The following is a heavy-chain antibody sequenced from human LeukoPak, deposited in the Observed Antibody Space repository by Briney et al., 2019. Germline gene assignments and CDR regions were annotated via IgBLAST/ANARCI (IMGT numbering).Heavy chain of an antibody. CDR1: GFTFSSYG. D-gene: IGHD2-15*01. CDR2: IWYDGTNT. CDR3: ARDFCSGGSCYPDAFDI. J-gene: IGHJ3*02. V-gene: IGHV3-33*01. Sequence: PGGSLRLSCAASGFTFSSYGMHWVRQSPGKGLDWVAVIWYDGTNTYYADSVKGRFTISRDNSTNTLYLQMNSLRAEDTAVYYCARDFCSGGSCYPDAFDIWGQGTMVTVSS.